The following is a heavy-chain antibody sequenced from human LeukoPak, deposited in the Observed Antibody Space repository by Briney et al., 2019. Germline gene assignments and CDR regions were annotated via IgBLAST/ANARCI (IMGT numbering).Heavy chain of an antibody. CDR3: ARHQNRDGYNPRPFDY. CDR1: GGSISSSSNY. Sequence: SETLSLTCTVSGGSISSSSNYWGWIRQPPGKGLEWIGSIYYSENTYYNPSLKSRVTISVDTSKNQFSLKLSSVIAADTTVYYCARHQNRDGYNPRPFDYWGQGILVTVSS. D-gene: IGHD5-24*01. V-gene: IGHV4-39*01. CDR2: IYYSENT. J-gene: IGHJ4*02.